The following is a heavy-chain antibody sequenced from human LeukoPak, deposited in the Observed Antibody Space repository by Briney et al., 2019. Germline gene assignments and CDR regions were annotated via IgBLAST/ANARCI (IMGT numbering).Heavy chain of an antibody. CDR2: IYYSGST. V-gene: IGHV4-39*01. D-gene: IGHD3-22*01. Sequence: SETLSLTCAASGGSISSTSYYWAWIRQPPGKGLEWIGTIYYSGSTYHNPSLKSRVTLSADTSRNQFSLRLSSVDAADTAVYYCAKAGVRYFDSSGLYAFDFWGQGTTVTVSS. J-gene: IGHJ3*01. CDR3: AKAGVRYFDSSGLYAFDF. CDR1: GGSISSTSYY.